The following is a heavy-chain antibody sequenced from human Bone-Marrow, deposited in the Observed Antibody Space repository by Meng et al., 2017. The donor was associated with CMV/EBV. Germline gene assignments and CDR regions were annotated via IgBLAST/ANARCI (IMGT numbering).Heavy chain of an antibody. V-gene: IGHV3-23*01. CDR3: AKEPSSWYRPSFDY. J-gene: IGHJ4*02. Sequence: GESLISCAASGFTFSSYGMHWVRQAPGKGLEWVSAISGSGTSTYYADSVKGRFTISRDNSKNTLYLQMNSLIVEDTAVYYCAKEPSSWYRPSFDYWGQGTRVTVSS. D-gene: IGHD6-13*01. CDR2: ISGSGTST. CDR1: GFTFSSYG.